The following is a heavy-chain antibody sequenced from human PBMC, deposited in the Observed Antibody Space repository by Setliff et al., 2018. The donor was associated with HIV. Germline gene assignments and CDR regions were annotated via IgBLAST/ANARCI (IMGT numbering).Heavy chain of an antibody. CDR1: GGTFSSYA. J-gene: IGHJ4*02. Sequence: SVKVSCKASGGTFSSYAISWVRQAPGQGLEWMGGIIPILGIANYAQKFQGRVTITADESTSTDYMELSSLRSEDTAVYYCATGMGSHQRSTPLYYWGQGTLVTVSS. CDR2: IIPILGIA. D-gene: IGHD1-26*01. V-gene: IGHV1-69*10. CDR3: ATGMGSHQRSTPLYY.